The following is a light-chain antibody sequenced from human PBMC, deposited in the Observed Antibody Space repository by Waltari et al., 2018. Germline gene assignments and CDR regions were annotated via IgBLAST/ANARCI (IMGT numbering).Light chain of an antibody. CDR1: SGHSSYV. Sequence: QVVLTQSPSASASLGASVKLTCTLSSGHSSYVIAWLQQQPEKGPRSLMKLNSDGSHTKGDGIPDRFSGSSSGAERYLTSASLQSEDEADYYCQTWGTGMGVFGGGTKLTVL. CDR3: QTWGTGMGV. CDR2: LNSDGSH. V-gene: IGLV4-69*01. J-gene: IGLJ3*02.